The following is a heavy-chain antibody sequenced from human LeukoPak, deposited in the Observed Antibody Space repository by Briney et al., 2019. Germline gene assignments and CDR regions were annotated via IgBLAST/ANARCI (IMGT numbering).Heavy chain of an antibody. CDR3: ATGYSGFPAQH. Sequence: ASVKVSCKASGYTFTSYYMHWVRQAPGQGLEWMGIINPSGGSTSYAQKFQGRVTMTRDMSTSTAYMELSSLRSEDTAVYYCATGYSGFPAQHWGQGTLVTVSS. CDR1: GYTFTSYY. V-gene: IGHV1-46*01. J-gene: IGHJ1*01. CDR2: INPSGGST. D-gene: IGHD5-12*01.